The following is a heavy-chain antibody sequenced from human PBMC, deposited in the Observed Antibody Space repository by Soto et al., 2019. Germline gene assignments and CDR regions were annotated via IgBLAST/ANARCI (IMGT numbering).Heavy chain of an antibody. D-gene: IGHD6-19*01. CDR3: ARKAAVAGTSDFDY. CDR1: GGTFSSYA. J-gene: IGHJ4*02. Sequence: KVSCKASGGTFSSYAISWVRQAPGQGLEWMGGIIPIFGTANYAQKFQGRVTITADKSTSTAYMELSSLRSEDTAVYYCARKAAVAGTSDFDYWGQGTLVTVSS. V-gene: IGHV1-69*06. CDR2: IIPIFGTA.